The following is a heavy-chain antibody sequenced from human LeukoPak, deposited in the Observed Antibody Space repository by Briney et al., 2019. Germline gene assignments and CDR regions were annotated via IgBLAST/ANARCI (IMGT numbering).Heavy chain of an antibody. Sequence: SETLSLTCAVYGGSFSVYYWIWIRQPPGKGLEGVREINHSGSTNYNPSFKSRVTISVDTSKNHFSLKLSSVTAADTAVYYCARGRSSSGDYYSFDYWGQGTRVTVSS. CDR3: ARGRSSSGDYYSFDY. CDR1: GGSFSVYY. J-gene: IGHJ4*02. CDR2: INHSGST. V-gene: IGHV4-34*01. D-gene: IGHD3-22*01.